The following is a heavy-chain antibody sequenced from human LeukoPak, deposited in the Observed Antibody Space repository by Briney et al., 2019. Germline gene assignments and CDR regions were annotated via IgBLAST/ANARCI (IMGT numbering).Heavy chain of an antibody. V-gene: IGHV3-11*04. CDR1: GFTFSDYY. J-gene: IGHJ3*02. D-gene: IGHD2-21*01. Sequence: GGSLRLSCAASGFTFSDYYMSWIRQAPGKGLEWVSYISISGSTIYYADSVKGRFTISRDNAKNSLYLQMNSLRAEDTAVYYCVKDTGGGARPGAFDIWGQGTMVTVSS. CDR2: ISISGSTI. CDR3: VKDTGGGARPGAFDI.